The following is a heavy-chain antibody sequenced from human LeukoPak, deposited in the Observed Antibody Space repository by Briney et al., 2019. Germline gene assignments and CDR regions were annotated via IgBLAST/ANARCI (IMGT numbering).Heavy chain of an antibody. Sequence: KPSETLSLTCTVSGGSISSYYWSWIRQPPGKGLEWLGYIYYSGSTKYNPSLKSRVTISVATSKNQFSLKLSSVTAADTAVYYCARRLYRYFDYWGQGTLVTVSS. CDR1: GGSISSYY. CDR2: IYYSGST. J-gene: IGHJ4*02. D-gene: IGHD2-2*02. CDR3: ARRLYRYFDY. V-gene: IGHV4-59*01.